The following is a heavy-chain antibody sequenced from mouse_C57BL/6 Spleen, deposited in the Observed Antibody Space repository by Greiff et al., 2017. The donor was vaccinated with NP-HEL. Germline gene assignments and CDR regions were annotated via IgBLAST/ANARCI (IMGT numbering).Heavy chain of an antibody. CDR3: ARRASYDGYPAWFAY. Sequence: VQLQQSGAELARPGASVKLSCKASGYTFTSYGISWVKQRTGQGLEWIGEIYPRSGNTYYNEKFKGKATLTADKSSSTAYMELRSLTSEDSAVYFCARRASYDGYPAWFAYWGQGTLVTVSA. CDR2: IYPRSGNT. V-gene: IGHV1-81*01. D-gene: IGHD2-3*01. CDR1: GYTFTSYG. J-gene: IGHJ3*01.